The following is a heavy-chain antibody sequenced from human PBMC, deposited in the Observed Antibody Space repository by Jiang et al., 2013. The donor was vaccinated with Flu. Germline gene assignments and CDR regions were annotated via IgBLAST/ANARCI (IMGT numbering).Heavy chain of an antibody. D-gene: IGHD4/OR15-4a*01. CDR2: ITSGGSYL. J-gene: IGHJ4*02. Sequence: VQLLESGGGLVKPGGSLRLSCAASGFTFSSYSMNWVRQAPGKGLEWVSSITSGGSYLYYADSVKGRFTISRDNAKNSLYLQMNSLRAEDTAVYYCARDRSPYNDYEYYFDYWGQGTLVTVSS. CDR3: ARDRSPYNDYEYYFDY. CDR1: GFTFSSYS. V-gene: IGHV3-21*01.